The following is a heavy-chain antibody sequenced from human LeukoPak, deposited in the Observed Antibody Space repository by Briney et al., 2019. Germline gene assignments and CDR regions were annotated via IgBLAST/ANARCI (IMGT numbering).Heavy chain of an antibody. CDR3: ARVPAMVSY. CDR2: IKQDGSEK. CDR1: GVTFSNYW. D-gene: IGHD5-18*01. J-gene: IGHJ4*02. Sequence: GGSLRLSCAASGVTFSNYWMSWVRQAPGKGLEWVANIKQDGSEKYYVDSVKGRFTISRDNAKNSLYLQMNSLRAEDTAVYYCARVPAMVSYWGQGTLVTVSS. V-gene: IGHV3-7*01.